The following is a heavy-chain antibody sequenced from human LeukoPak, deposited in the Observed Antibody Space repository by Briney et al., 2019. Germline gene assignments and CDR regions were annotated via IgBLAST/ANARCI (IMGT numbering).Heavy chain of an antibody. CDR3: ASRTDNCSGGSCYSAGGYDY. Sequence: PGGSLRLSCAASGFTFSSYSMNWVRQAPGKGLEWVSYISSSSSTIYYADSVKGRFTISRDNAKNSLYLQMNSLRAEDTAVYYCASRTDNCSGGSCYSAGGYDYWGQGTLVTVSS. CDR1: GFTFSSYS. J-gene: IGHJ4*02. CDR2: ISSSSSTI. V-gene: IGHV3-48*01. D-gene: IGHD2-15*01.